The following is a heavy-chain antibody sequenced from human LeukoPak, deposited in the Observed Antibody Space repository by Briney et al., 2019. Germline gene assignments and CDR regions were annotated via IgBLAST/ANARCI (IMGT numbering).Heavy chain of an antibody. V-gene: IGHV4-61*01. D-gene: IGHD2/OR15-2a*01. J-gene: IGHJ4*02. Sequence: SETLSLTCTVSGASISSASYYWSWIRQPPGKGLEWIGYIYYSGSTNYNLSLKSRLTISLDTSKNQFSLNLSSVTAADTAVYYCARVIGAAPYYFDYWGQGTLVTVSS. CDR3: ARVIGAAPYYFDY. CDR2: IYYSGST. CDR1: GASISSASYY.